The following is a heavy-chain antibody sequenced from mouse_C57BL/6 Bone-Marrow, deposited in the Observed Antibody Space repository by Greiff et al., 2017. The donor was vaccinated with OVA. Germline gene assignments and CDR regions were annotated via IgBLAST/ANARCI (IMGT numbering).Heavy chain of an antibody. Sequence: VQLQQSGAELVMPGASVKLSCKASGYTFTSYWMHWVKQRPGQGLEWIGEIDPSDSYTNYNQKFKGKSTLTVDESSSTAYMQLSSLTSEDSAVYYCARGGTTVVATRYFDVWGTGTTVTVSS. CDR2: IDPSDSYT. CDR3: ARGGTTVVATRYFDV. CDR1: GYTFTSYW. V-gene: IGHV1-69*01. D-gene: IGHD1-1*01. J-gene: IGHJ1*03.